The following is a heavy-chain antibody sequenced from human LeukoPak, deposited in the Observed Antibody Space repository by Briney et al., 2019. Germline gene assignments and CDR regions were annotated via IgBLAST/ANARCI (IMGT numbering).Heavy chain of an antibody. CDR3: ATGFSGSYSFGY. CDR2: ISSSSSYI. Sequence: PGGSLRLSCAASGFTFSSYSMNWVRQAPGKGLEWVSSISSSSSYIYYADSVKGRFTIPRDNAKNSLYLQMNSLRAEDTAVYYCATGFSGSYSFGYWGQGTLVTVSS. V-gene: IGHV3-21*01. CDR1: GFTFSSYS. D-gene: IGHD1-26*01. J-gene: IGHJ4*02.